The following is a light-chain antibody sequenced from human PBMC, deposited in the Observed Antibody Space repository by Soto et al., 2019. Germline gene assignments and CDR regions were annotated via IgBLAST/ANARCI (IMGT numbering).Light chain of an antibody. CDR2: GAS. CDR1: KSVGNY. CDR3: QQYGSSLT. V-gene: IGKV3-20*01. J-gene: IGKJ1*01. Sequence: EFVLTQSPGTLSLSPGERATLACRASKSVGNYLAWYQQKSGQAPRLLIYGASSRASGVPDRFSGSGSGTDFTLTISRVEPEDFAVYYCQQYGSSLTFGLGTKVDIK.